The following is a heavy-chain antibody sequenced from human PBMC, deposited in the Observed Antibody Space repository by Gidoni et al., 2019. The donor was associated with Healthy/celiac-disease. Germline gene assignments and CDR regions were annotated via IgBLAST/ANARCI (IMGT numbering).Heavy chain of an antibody. J-gene: IGHJ4*02. CDR1: GVTFSSYA. V-gene: IGHV1-69*01. D-gene: IGHD3-22*01. Sequence: QVQLVQSGAEVKKPGSSVKVSCKASGVTFSSYAISWVRQAPGQGLEWMGGIIPIFGTANYAQKFQGRVTITADESTSTAYMELSSLRSEDTAVYYCARRYYDSSGYSPFDYWGQGTLVTVSS. CDR3: ARRYYDSSGYSPFDY. CDR2: IIPIFGTA.